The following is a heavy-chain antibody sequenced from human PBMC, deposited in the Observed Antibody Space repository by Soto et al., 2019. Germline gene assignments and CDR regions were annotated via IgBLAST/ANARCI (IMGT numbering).Heavy chain of an antibody. Sequence: EVQLLESGGGLVQPGGSLRLSCAASGFTFSSYAMSWVRQAPGKGLEWVSAISGSGGNTYYADSVKGRFTISRDNSKNTVYLQMSSLRAEHTAVYYCAKGPMIVVVRGWFDPWGQGTLVTVSS. J-gene: IGHJ5*02. V-gene: IGHV3-23*01. CDR3: AKGPMIVVVRGWFDP. CDR1: GFTFSSYA. CDR2: ISGSGGNT. D-gene: IGHD3-22*01.